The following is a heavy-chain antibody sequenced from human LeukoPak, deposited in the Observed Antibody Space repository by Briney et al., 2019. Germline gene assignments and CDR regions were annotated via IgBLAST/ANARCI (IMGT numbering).Heavy chain of an antibody. Sequence: SETLSLTCTVSGGSLSSYYWSWIRQPPGKGLEWIGYIYYSGSTNYNPSLKSRVTISVDTSKNQFSLKLSSVTAADTAVYYCARDRNYYDSSGYYQGRFDPWGQGTLVTVSS. V-gene: IGHV4-59*01. CDR3: ARDRNYYDSSGYYQGRFDP. J-gene: IGHJ5*02. CDR1: GGSLSSYY. CDR2: IYYSGST. D-gene: IGHD3-22*01.